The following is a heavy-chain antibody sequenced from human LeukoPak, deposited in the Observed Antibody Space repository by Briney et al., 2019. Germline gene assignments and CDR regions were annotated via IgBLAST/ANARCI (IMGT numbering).Heavy chain of an antibody. CDR1: GFTFSSYA. V-gene: IGHV3-23*01. Sequence: PGGSLRLSCAASGFTFSSYAMSWVRQAPGKGLEGVSAISGSGGSTYYADSVKGRFTISRDNSKNTLYLQMNSLRDEDTAVYYCAKEAMVRGVKLPKEFDYWGQGTLVTVSS. CDR2: ISGSGGST. J-gene: IGHJ4*02. D-gene: IGHD3-10*01. CDR3: AKEAMVRGVKLPKEFDY.